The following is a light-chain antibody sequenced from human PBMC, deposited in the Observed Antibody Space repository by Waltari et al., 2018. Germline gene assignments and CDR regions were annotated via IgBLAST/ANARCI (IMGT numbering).Light chain of an antibody. CDR1: SGHSTNV. CDR3: QTGGHGTWV. V-gene: IGLV4-69*01. Sequence: QLVLTQSPSASASLGASVKLTCTLTSGHSTNVIAWLQQRPERGPRYLMKVNSDGNHNNGDEIPDRVSGCSSGAEHYLTISSLQSEDEADYYCQTGGHGTWVFGVGTKLTVL. J-gene: IGLJ3*02. CDR2: VNSDGNH.